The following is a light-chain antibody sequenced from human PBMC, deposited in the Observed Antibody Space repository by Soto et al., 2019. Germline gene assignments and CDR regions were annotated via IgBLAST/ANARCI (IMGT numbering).Light chain of an antibody. V-gene: IGLV7-46*01. Sequence: QAVVTQEPSLTVSPGGTVTLTCGSSTGAVTSGHYPYWFQQWPGQAPRTLIYETSNKHSWTPARFSGSLLGGKAALTLSGAQPEDEAEYYCLLSYSGARVFGGGTKLTVL. CDR3: LLSYSGARV. CDR2: ETS. J-gene: IGLJ3*02. CDR1: TGAVTSGHY.